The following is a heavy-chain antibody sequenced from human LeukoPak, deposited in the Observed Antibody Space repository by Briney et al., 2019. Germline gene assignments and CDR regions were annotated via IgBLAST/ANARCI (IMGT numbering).Heavy chain of an antibody. V-gene: IGHV3-48*03. CDR2: ISSSSSTI. Sequence: GSLRLSCAASGFIFMSYEMYWVRQAPGKGLEWGSYISSSSSTIHYADSVKGRFTISRDNAKNSLYLQMNSLRAEDTAVYYCARALPSSWYFFDYWGQGTLVTVSS. D-gene: IGHD6-13*01. CDR3: ARALPSSWYFFDY. J-gene: IGHJ4*02. CDR1: GFIFMSYE.